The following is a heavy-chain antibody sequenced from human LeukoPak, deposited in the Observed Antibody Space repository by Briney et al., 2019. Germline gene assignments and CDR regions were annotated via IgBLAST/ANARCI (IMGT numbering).Heavy chain of an antibody. CDR1: GFTVSSNS. Sequence: PGGSLRLSCTVSGFTVSSNSMSWVRQAPGKGLEWVSFIYSDNTHYSDSVKGRFTISRDNSKNTLYLQMNSLRAEDTAVYYCARDQTDYYQGYHYWGQGTLVTVSS. V-gene: IGHV3-53*01. J-gene: IGHJ4*02. CDR3: ARDQTDYYQGYHY. CDR2: IYSDNT. D-gene: IGHD3-10*01.